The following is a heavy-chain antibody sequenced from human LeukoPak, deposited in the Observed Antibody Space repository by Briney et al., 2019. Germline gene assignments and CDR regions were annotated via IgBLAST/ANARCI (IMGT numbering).Heavy chain of an antibody. J-gene: IGHJ4*02. V-gene: IGHV3-15*01. Sequence: ETLSLTCAVYGGSFSGYYWSWIRQPPGKGLEWIGRIKSKTDGGTTDYAAPVKGRFTISRDDSKNTLYLQMNSLKTEDTAVYYCTTDLGATSLWGQGTLVTVSS. CDR1: GGSFSGYY. D-gene: IGHD1-26*01. CDR2: IKSKTDGGTT. CDR3: TTDLGATSL.